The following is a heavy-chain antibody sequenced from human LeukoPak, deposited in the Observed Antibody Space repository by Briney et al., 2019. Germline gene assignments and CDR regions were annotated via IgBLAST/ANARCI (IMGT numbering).Heavy chain of an antibody. Sequence: GGSLRLSCAASGFTFSSYGMHRVRQAPGKGLEWVAFIRYDGSNKYYADSVKGRFTISRDNSKKTLYLQMNSLRAEDTAVYYCAKRRWRSDIVATMIDYWGQGTLVTVSS. J-gene: IGHJ4*02. CDR3: AKRRWRSDIVATMIDY. V-gene: IGHV3-30*02. CDR1: GFTFSSYG. D-gene: IGHD5-12*01. CDR2: IRYDGSNK.